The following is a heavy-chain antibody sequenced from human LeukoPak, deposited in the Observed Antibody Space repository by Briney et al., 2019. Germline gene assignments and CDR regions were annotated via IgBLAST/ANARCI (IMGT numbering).Heavy chain of an antibody. CDR3: ARGPNSNWSGLDF. V-gene: IGHV3-7*01. J-gene: IGHJ4*02. CDR1: GFTFRSYW. Sequence: GGSLRLSCAASGFTFRSYWMSWVRQAPGKGLEWVANIKQDGSEKYYVDSVKGRFTVSRDNAKNTLYLQVNNLRAEDTAVYYCARGPNSNWSGLDFWGQGTLLTVSS. CDR2: IKQDGSEK. D-gene: IGHD6-6*01.